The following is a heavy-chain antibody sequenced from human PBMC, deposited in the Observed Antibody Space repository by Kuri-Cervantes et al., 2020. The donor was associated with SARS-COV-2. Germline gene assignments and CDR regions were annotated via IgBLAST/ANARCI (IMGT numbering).Heavy chain of an antibody. CDR3: ARGDERRTTRTFDY. Sequence: SETLSLTCTVSGGSTSSHYWSWIRQPPGKGLEWIGYIYYSGSTNYNPSLKSRVTISVDTSKNQFSLKLSSVTAADTAVYYCARGDERRTTRTFDYWGQGTLVTVSS. J-gene: IGHJ4*02. V-gene: IGHV4-59*11. CDR2: IYYSGST. CDR1: GGSTSSHY. D-gene: IGHD1-1*01.